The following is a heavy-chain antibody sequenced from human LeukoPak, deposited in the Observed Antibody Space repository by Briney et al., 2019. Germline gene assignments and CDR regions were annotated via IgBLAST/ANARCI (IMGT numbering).Heavy chain of an antibody. V-gene: IGHV4-34*01. CDR2: INHSGST. CDR1: GGSFSGYY. CDR3: ARGGGPRYCSSTSCYARGNYYYYYGMDV. Sequence: SETLSLTCAVYGGSFSGYYWSWIRQPPGKGLEWLGEINHSGSTNYNPSLKSRVTISVDTSKNQFSLKLSSVTAADTAVYYCARGGGPRYCSSTSCYARGNYYYYYGMDVWGKGTTVTVSS. D-gene: IGHD2-2*01. J-gene: IGHJ6*04.